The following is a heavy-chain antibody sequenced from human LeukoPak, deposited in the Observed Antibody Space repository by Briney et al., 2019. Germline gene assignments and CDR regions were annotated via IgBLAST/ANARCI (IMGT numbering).Heavy chain of an antibody. CDR2: ISSSGSTI. V-gene: IGHV3-48*03. Sequence: PGGSLRLSCAASGFTFSSYEMNWVRQAPGKGLEWVSYISSSGSTIYYADSVKGRFTISRDNAKNSLYLQMNSLRAEDTALYYCARGSGWYRGYYFDYWGQGTLVTVSS. CDR1: GFTFSSYE. CDR3: ARGSGWYRGYYFDY. D-gene: IGHD6-19*01. J-gene: IGHJ4*02.